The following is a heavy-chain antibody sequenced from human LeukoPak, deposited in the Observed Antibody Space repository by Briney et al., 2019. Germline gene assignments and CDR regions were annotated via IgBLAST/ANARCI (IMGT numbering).Heavy chain of an antibody. CDR3: AKDCGGDCSYYYGMDV. V-gene: IGHV3-23*01. CDR1: GFTLSSYA. Sequence: GGSLRLSCAASGFTLSSYAMNWVRQATGKGLEWVSDISGSGLTTHYADSVKGRFTISRDNSKNTLYLQMNTLRAEDTAVYYCAKDCGGDCSYYYGMDVWGQGTTVTVSS. D-gene: IGHD2-21*02. J-gene: IGHJ6*02. CDR2: ISGSGLTT.